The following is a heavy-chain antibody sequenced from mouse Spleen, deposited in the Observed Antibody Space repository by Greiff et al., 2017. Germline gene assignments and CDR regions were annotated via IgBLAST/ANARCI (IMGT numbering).Heavy chain of an antibody. CDR3: TTHYYGSTVYAMDY. CDR2: IDPEDGDT. D-gene: IGHD1-1*01. J-gene: IGHJ4*01. CDR1: GFNIKDYY. V-gene: IGHV14-1*01. Sequence: VQLQQSGAELVRPGASVKLSCTASGFNIKDYYMHWVKQRPEQGLEWIGRIDPEDGDTEYAPKFQGKATMTADTSSNTAYLQLSSLTSEDTAVYYCTTHYYGSTVYAMDYWGQGTSVTVSS.